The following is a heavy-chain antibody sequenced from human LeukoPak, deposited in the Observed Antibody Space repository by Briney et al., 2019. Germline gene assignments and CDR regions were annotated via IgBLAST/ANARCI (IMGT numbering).Heavy chain of an antibody. J-gene: IGHJ5*02. V-gene: IGHV3-21*01. CDR1: GFTFSSYN. CDR3: ARDGCSSTSCRFYNWFDP. CDR2: ISTSSSYI. Sequence: PGGSLRLSCAASGFTFSSYNMNWVRQAPGKGLEWVSFISTSSSYIYYADSVKGRFTISRDNAKNSLYLQMNSLRAEDTAVYYCARDGCSSTSCRFYNWFDPWGQGTLVTVSS. D-gene: IGHD2-2*01.